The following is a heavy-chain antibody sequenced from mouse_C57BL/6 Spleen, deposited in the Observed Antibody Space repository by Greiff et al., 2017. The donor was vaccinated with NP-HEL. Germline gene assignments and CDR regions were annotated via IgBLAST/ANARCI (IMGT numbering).Heavy chain of an antibody. V-gene: IGHV1-50*01. Sequence: VQLQQPGAELVKPGASVKLSCKASGYTFTSYWMQWVNQRPGQGLEWIGEIDPSDSYTNYNQKFKGKATLTVDTSSSTAYMQLSSLTSEDSAVYYCARGAQVLFAYWGQGTLVTVSA. CDR1: GYTFTSYW. CDR3: ARGAQVLFAY. CDR2: IDPSDSYT. J-gene: IGHJ3*01. D-gene: IGHD3-2*02.